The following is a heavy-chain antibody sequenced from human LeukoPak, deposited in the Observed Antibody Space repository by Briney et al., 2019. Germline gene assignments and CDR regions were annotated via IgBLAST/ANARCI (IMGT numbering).Heavy chain of an antibody. CDR3: ARGAMTERTFDI. J-gene: IGHJ3*02. CDR2: IWNDGSHK. CDR1: GFTFSSYG. V-gene: IGHV3-33*08. D-gene: IGHD2-2*01. Sequence: GGSLRLSCAASGFTFSSYGMHWVRQAPGRGLEWVAVIWNDGSHKYYADSVKGRFTISRDNSKNTLSVQMNSLRVEDTAVYYCARGAMTERTFDIWGQGTKVTVSS.